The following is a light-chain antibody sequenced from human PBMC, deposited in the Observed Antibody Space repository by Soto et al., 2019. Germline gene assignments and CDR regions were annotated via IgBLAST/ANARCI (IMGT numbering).Light chain of an antibody. Sequence: QSALTQPASVSGSPGQSITISCTGTSSAVGSYNLVSWYQQHPGKAPKLMIYEGSKRPSGVSNRFSGSKSGNTASLTISGLQAEDEADYYYCSSAGSGTYVFGTGTKVTVL. CDR3: CSSAGSGTYV. V-gene: IGLV2-23*01. J-gene: IGLJ1*01. CDR2: EGS. CDR1: SSAVGSYNL.